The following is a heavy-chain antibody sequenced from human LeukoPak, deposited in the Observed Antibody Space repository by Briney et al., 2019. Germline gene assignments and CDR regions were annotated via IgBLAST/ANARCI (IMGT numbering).Heavy chain of an antibody. J-gene: IGHJ6*03. CDR1: GGSISSYY. V-gene: IGHV4-4*07. CDR2: IYTSGST. Sequence: SETLSLTCTVSGGSISSYYWSWIRQPAGKGLEWIGRIYTSGSTNYNPSLKSRVTMSVDTSKNQFSLKLSSVTAADTAVYYCARGSEGSSWPDYYYYYMDVWGKGTTVTISS. D-gene: IGHD6-13*01. CDR3: ARGSEGSSWPDYYYYYMDV.